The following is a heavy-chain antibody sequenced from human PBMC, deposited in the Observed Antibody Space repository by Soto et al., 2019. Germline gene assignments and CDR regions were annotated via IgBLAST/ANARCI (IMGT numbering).Heavy chain of an antibody. J-gene: IGHJ4*02. CDR2: ISSSSSTI. CDR1: GFTFSSYS. D-gene: IGHD2-2*01. V-gene: IGHV3-48*01. CDR3: ARAHQEAPAAINYFDY. Sequence: GGSLRLSCAASGFTFSSYSMNWVRQAPGKGLEWVSYISSSSSTIYYADSVKGRFTISRDNAKNSLYLQMNSLRAEDTAVYYCARAHQEAPAAINYFDYWGQGTLVTVSS.